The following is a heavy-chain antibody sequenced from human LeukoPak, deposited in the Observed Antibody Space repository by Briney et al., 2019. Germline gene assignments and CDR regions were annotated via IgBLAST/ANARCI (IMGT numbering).Heavy chain of an antibody. CDR3: AKGGRGQYYGIDV. V-gene: IGHV3-23*01. CDR2: ISGGGDRT. CDR1: AFSFSSFA. Sequence: GGSLRLSCAASAFSFSSFAMTWVRQAPGKGLECVSAISGGGDRTYYADSVKGRFTISRDNSKNTLYLQMNSLRGEDTAVYFCAKGGRGQYYGIDVWGQGTTVSVSS. J-gene: IGHJ6*02. D-gene: IGHD4-11*01.